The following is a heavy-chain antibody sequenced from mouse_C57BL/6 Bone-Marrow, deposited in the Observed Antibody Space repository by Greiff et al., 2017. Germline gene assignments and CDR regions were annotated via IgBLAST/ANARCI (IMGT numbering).Heavy chain of an antibody. CDR3: ARDGFITSFDY. Sequence: VQLQQSGAELVKPGASVKISCKASGYAFSSYWLNWVKQRPGKGLEWIGQIYPGDGDTNYNGKVKGKATLTADKSSSTAYMQLSSLTSEDSAVYFCARDGFITSFDYWGQGTTLTVSS. V-gene: IGHV1-80*01. CDR2: IYPGDGDT. CDR1: GYAFSSYW. J-gene: IGHJ2*01. D-gene: IGHD1-1*01.